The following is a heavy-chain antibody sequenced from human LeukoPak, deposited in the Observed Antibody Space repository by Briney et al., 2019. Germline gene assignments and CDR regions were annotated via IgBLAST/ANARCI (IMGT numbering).Heavy chain of an antibody. V-gene: IGHV3-30*02. CDR3: ARDYDFWSGYYSPTRGYFGY. Sequence: GGSLRLSCAASGFTFSSYAMHWVRQAPGKGLEWVTFIRYDGSNKYYTDSVKGRFTISRDNSKNTLYLQMDSLRAEDTAVYYCARDYDFWSGYYSPTRGYFGYWGQGTLVTVSS. CDR2: IRYDGSNK. D-gene: IGHD3-3*01. CDR1: GFTFSSYA. J-gene: IGHJ4*02.